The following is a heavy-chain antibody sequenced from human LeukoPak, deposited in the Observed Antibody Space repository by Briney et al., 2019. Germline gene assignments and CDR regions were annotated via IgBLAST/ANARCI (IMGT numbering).Heavy chain of an antibody. V-gene: IGHV1-46*01. D-gene: IGHD5-24*01. CDR3: ASRRDGSNYAAFDI. Sequence: ASVKVSCKASGYTFTSYYMHWVRQAPGQGLEWMGIINFSGGTTSYPQKFQGRVTMTRDTSTSTAYMELSSLRSEDTAVYYCASRRDGSNYAAFDIWGQGTMVTVSS. J-gene: IGHJ3*02. CDR2: INFSGGTT. CDR1: GYTFTSYY.